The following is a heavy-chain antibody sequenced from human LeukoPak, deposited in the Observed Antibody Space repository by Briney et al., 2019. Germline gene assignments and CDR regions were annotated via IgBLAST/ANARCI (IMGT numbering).Heavy chain of an antibody. J-gene: IGHJ4*02. CDR3: ARDLAPDY. CDR1: GFTFSSYA. Sequence: GGSLRLSCAASGFTFSSYAMHWVRQAPGKGLEWVAVISYDGSNRYYADSVKGRFTISRDNSKNTLYLQMNSLRAEDTAVYYCARDLAPDYWGQGTLVTVSS. V-gene: IGHV3-30-3*01. CDR2: ISYDGSNR.